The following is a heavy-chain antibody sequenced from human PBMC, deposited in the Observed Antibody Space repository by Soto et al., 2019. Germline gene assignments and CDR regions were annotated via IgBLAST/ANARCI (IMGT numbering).Heavy chain of an antibody. Sequence: GGSISSYYWSWIRQHPGKGLEWIGYIYYSGSTYYNPSLKSRVTISVDTSKNQFSLKLSSVTAADTAVYYCAREGVIYSSSWDQHYYYYGMDVWGQGTTVTVSS. D-gene: IGHD6-13*01. CDR3: AREGVIYSSSWDQHYYYYGMDV. V-gene: IGHV4-31*02. CDR2: IYYSGST. J-gene: IGHJ6*02. CDR1: GGSISSYY.